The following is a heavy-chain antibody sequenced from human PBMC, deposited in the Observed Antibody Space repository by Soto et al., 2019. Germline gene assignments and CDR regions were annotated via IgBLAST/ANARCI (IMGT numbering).Heavy chain of an antibody. CDR3: ARTWAGLDGPYFDY. CDR1: GGSISSGGYY. J-gene: IGHJ4*02. Sequence: SQTLSLTCTVSGGSISSGGYYWSWIRQHPGKGLEWIGYIYYSGSTYYNPSLKSRVTISVDTSKNQFSLKLSSVTAADTAVYYCARTWAGLDGPYFDYWGQGTLVTVSS. V-gene: IGHV4-31*03. CDR2: IYYSGST. D-gene: IGHD7-27*01.